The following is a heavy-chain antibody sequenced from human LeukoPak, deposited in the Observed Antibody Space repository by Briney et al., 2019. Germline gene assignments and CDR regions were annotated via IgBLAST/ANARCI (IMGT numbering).Heavy chain of an antibody. V-gene: IGHV1-18*01. CDR2: ISAYNGNT. CDR1: GYTFTSYG. D-gene: IGHD4-17*01. J-gene: IGHJ4*02. CDR3: ARDGQVGMTTVTQLDY. Sequence: ASVKVSCKASGYTFTSYGISWVRQAPGQGLEWMGWISAYNGNTNYAQKLQGRVTMTTDTSTSTAYMELSSLRSEDTAVYYCARDGQVGMTTVTQLDYWGQGTLVTVSS.